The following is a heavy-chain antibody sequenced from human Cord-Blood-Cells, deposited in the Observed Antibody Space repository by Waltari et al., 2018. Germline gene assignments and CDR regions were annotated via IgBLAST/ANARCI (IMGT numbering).Heavy chain of an antibody. V-gene: IGHV3-23*01. Sequence: MSWVRQAPGKGLEWVSAISGSGGSTYYADSVKGRFTISRDNSKNTLYLQMNSLRAEDTAVYYCAKLPDSSSSGDYWGQGTLVTVSS. D-gene: IGHD6-6*01. CDR3: AKLPDSSSSGDY. J-gene: IGHJ4*02. CDR2: ISGSGGST.